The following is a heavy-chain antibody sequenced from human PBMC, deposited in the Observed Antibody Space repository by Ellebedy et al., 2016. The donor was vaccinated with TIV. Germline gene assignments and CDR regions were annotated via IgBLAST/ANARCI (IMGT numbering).Heavy chain of an antibody. CDR2: IYASGST. J-gene: IGHJ6*02. CDR3: ARDDYDILTGDNNGMDV. V-gene: IGHV4-61*02. D-gene: IGHD3-9*01. CDR1: GGSLSRSSYY. Sequence: SETLSLTCTVSGGSLSRSSYYWTWIRQPAGKGLEWIGRIYASGSTNYNPSLKSRVTVSVDTSKNQFSLKLSSVTAADTAVYYCARDDYDILTGDNNGMDVWGQGTTVTVSS.